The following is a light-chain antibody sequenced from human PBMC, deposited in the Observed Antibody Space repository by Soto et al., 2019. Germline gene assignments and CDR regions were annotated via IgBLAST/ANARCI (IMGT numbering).Light chain of an antibody. CDR1: QSVSSN. Sequence: EKVMTQSPATLSVSPGERATLSCRASQSVSSNIAWYQQKPGQAPRLLIYGASTRATGIPARFRGSGSGTEFTLTISSLQSEDFAVYYCQHYNNGPRFGQGTKV. CDR3: QHYNNGPR. J-gene: IGKJ1*01. CDR2: GAS. V-gene: IGKV3D-15*01.